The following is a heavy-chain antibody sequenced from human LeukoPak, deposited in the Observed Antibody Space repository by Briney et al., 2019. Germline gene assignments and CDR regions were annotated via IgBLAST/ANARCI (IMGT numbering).Heavy chain of an antibody. J-gene: IGHJ4*02. Sequence: GGSLRLSCAASGFIFSSFEMNWVRQAPGKGLEWISYISSLGHTTYYADSVKGRFTISRDNAKNSLSLQMNSLTAEDTGVYYCVRRGGNIVVVPAAMDYWGQGTLVTVSS. D-gene: IGHD2-2*01. V-gene: IGHV3-48*03. CDR1: GFIFSSFE. CDR3: VRRGGNIVVVPAAMDY. CDR2: ISSLGHTT.